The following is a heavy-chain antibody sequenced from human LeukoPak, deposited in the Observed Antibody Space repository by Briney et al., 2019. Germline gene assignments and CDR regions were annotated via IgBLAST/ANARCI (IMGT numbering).Heavy chain of an antibody. J-gene: IGHJ5*02. CDR1: GYTFTSYG. CDR2: INPSGGST. CDR3: ARGTIVVVPAAGSDWFDP. D-gene: IGHD2-2*01. Sequence: ASVKVSCKASGYTFTSYGISWVRQAPGQGLEWMGIINPSGGSTSYAQKFQGRVTMTRDTSTSTVYMELSSLRSEDTAVYYCARGTIVVVPAAGSDWFDPWGQGTLVTVSS. V-gene: IGHV1-46*01.